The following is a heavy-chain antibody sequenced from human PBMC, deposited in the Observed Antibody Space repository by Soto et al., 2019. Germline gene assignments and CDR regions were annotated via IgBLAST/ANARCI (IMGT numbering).Heavy chain of an antibody. CDR1: GFSLSSYS. Sequence: GGSLSVSCAAWGFSLSSYSMNWVRQAPGKGLEWVSSISSSSSYIYYADSVKGRFTISRDNAKNSLYLQMNSLRAEDTAVYYCARGIQLPPFAYWGQGTLVTVSS. CDR2: ISSSSSYI. J-gene: IGHJ4*02. D-gene: IGHD5-18*01. V-gene: IGHV3-21*01. CDR3: ARGIQLPPFAY.